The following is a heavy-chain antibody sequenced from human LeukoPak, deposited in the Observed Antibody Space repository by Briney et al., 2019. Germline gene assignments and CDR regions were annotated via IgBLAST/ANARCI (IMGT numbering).Heavy chain of an antibody. CDR1: GGSFSGYY. J-gene: IGHJ4*02. D-gene: IGHD3-16*01. V-gene: IGHV4-34*01. Sequence: SETLSLTGAVYGGSFSGYYWSWIRQPPWKGLEWIEEINHSGSTNYNPSLKSRVTISVDTSKNQFSLKLSSVTAADTAVYYCARGRMGASHWGQGTLVTVSS. CDR3: ARGRMGASH. CDR2: INHSGST.